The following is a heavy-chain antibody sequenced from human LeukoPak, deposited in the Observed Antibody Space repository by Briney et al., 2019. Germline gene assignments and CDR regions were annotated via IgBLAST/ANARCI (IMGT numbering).Heavy chain of an antibody. CDR2: INWNSGDV. CDR1: GFAFSTYA. Sequence: GGSLRLSCAAPGFAFSTYAMHWVRQAPGKGLEWVSGINWNSGDVGYADSVKGRFTISRDNAKNSLYLQMNSLRAEDTAFYYCAKDRNYRDLDSLDIWGQGTMVTVSS. D-gene: IGHD5-24*01. V-gene: IGHV3-9*01. CDR3: AKDRNYRDLDSLDI. J-gene: IGHJ3*02.